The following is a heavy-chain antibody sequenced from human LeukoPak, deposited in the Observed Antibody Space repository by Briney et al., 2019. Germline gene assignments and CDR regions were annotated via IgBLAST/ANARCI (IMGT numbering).Heavy chain of an antibody. Sequence: SETLSLTCAVYGGSFSGYYWSWIRQPPGKGLEWIGEINHSGSTNCNPSLKSRVTISVDTSKNQFSLKLSSVTAADTAVYYCAVGYCSSTSCLNWFDPWGQGTLVTVSS. CDR2: INHSGST. CDR3: AVGYCSSTSCLNWFDP. D-gene: IGHD2-2*01. J-gene: IGHJ5*02. CDR1: GGSFSGYY. V-gene: IGHV4-34*01.